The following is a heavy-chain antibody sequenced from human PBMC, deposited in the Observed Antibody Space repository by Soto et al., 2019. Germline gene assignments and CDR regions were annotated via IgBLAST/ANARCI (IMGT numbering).Heavy chain of an antibody. D-gene: IGHD3-22*01. CDR3: ARYADGTMIVDY. CDR1: GGSISSGDYY. J-gene: IGHJ4*02. Sequence: QVQLQESGPGLVKPSQTLSLTCTVSGGSISSGDYYWRWIRQPPGKGLEWIGYIYYSGSTYYNPSLKRRVTLSVDTSKNQFSLKLSSVTAADTAVYYCARYADGTMIVDYWGQGTLLTVSS. CDR2: IYYSGST. V-gene: IGHV4-30-4*01.